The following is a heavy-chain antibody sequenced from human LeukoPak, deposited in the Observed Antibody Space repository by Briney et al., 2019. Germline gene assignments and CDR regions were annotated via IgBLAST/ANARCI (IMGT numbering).Heavy chain of an antibody. V-gene: IGHV3-21*01. CDR3: ARDAYYGSGFDY. Sequence: PGGSLRLSCAASGFTVSSNYLNWVRQAPGKGLEWVSSISSSSSSIYYADSVKGRFTISRDNAKNSLHLQMNSLRAEDTAVYYCARDAYYGSGFDYWGQGTLITVSS. D-gene: IGHD3-10*01. J-gene: IGHJ4*02. CDR2: ISSSSSSI. CDR1: GFTVSSNY.